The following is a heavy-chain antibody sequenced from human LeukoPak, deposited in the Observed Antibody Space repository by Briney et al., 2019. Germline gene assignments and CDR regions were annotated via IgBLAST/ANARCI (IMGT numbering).Heavy chain of an antibody. D-gene: IGHD3-3*01. CDR3: ARESYDFWSGYYAIDY. Sequence: GGSLRLSCAASGFTFSSYWMHWVRQAPGKGLVWVSRIKTDGSNTNYADSVKGRFTISRDNAKNTLYLQMSSLRAEDTAVYYCARESYDFWSGYYAIDYWGQGTLVTVSS. CDR2: IKTDGSNT. V-gene: IGHV3-74*01. J-gene: IGHJ4*02. CDR1: GFTFSSYW.